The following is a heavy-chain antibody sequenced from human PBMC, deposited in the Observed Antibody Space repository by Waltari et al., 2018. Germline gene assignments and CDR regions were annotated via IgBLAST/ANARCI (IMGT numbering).Heavy chain of an antibody. CDR3: ARSYSYSHDAFDI. D-gene: IGHD2-21*01. CDR2: ISSSSSTI. V-gene: IGHV3-48*04. Sequence: EVQLVASGGGLVQPGGSLRLSCAASGFTFSSYSMHWVRQAPGKGLEWVSYISSSSSTIYYADSVKGRFTISRDNAKNSLYLQMNSLRAEDTAVYYCARSYSYSHDAFDIWGQGTMVTVSS. J-gene: IGHJ3*02. CDR1: GFTFSSYS.